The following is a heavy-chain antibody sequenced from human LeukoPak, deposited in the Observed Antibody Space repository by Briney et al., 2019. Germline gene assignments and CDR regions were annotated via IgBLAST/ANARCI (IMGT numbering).Heavy chain of an antibody. CDR3: ARAPWAYGNYVHAFDI. CDR1: GGSFSGSYY. J-gene: IGHJ4*02. D-gene: IGHD4-11*01. Sequence: SETLSLTCTVSGGSFSGSYYWGWIRQPPGKGLEWIGSIYSGGRIYYNPSLKSRVTISVDTSKNHFSLKLTSVTAADTAVYYCARAPWAYGNYVHAFDIWGQGTLVTVSS. V-gene: IGHV4-39*07. CDR2: IYSGGRI.